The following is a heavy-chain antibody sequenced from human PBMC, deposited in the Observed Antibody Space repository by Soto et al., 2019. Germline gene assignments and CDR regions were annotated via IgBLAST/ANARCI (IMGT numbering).Heavy chain of an antibody. CDR3: ATGIVLMVYAIPGVFDI. D-gene: IGHD2-8*01. CDR2: FDPEDGET. J-gene: IGHJ3*02. Sequence: ASVKVSCKVSGYTLTELSMHWVRQAPGKGLEWMGGFDPEDGETIYAQKFQGRVTMTEDTSTDTAYMELSSLRSEDTAVYYFATGIVLMVYAIPGVFDIWGQGTMVTVSS. CDR1: GYTLTELS. V-gene: IGHV1-24*01.